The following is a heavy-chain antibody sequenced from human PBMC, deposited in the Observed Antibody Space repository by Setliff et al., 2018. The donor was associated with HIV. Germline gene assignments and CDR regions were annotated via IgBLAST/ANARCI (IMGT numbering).Heavy chain of an antibody. CDR1: GYNFTSHD. CDR3: ATDPGYSSTWYSESFQH. D-gene: IGHD6-13*01. V-gene: IGHV1-8*01. Sequence: ASVKVSCKASGYNFTSHDINWVRQAPGQGLEWMGWMNPKSGNTGYARKFQGRVTVTADESTSTAYMELSSLRSDDTAMYYCATDPGYSSTWYSESFQHWGQGTVVTVSS. CDR2: MNPKSGNT. J-gene: IGHJ1*01.